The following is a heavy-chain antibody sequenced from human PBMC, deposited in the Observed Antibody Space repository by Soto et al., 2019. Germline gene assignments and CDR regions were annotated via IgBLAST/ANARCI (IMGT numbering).Heavy chain of an antibody. CDR2: MNSNNGKR. J-gene: IGHJ4*02. D-gene: IGHD2-8*01. CDR3: ATSRYCTHGVFPFDY. V-gene: IGHV1-8*01. CDR1: GYTFTSYD. Sequence: VKLVQSGAEVKKPGASVKVSCKTSGYTFTSYDINWVRQDTGQGLEWMGWMNSNNGKRGYAQKFQGRVIVTRDTSIRTVYMEKISLRSDDTAVYYSATSRYCTHGVFPFDYWGKGNMFTVSS.